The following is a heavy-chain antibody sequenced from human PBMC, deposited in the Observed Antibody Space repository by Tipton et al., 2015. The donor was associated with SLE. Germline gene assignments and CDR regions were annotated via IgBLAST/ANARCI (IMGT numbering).Heavy chain of an antibody. D-gene: IGHD1-26*01. J-gene: IGHJ4*02. CDR3: ARGGAFDY. CDR2: IYYTGST. V-gene: IGHV4-59*11. CDR1: GGSISSHY. Sequence: TLSLTCTVSGGSISSHYWSWIRQPPGKGLEWIGLIYYTGSTNYNPSLRSRVTMSVDTSKKQFSLKLSSVTAADTAVYYCARGGAFDYWGQGTLVTVSS.